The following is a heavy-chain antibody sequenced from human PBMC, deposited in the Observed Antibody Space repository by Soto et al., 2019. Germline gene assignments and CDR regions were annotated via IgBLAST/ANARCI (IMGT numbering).Heavy chain of an antibody. D-gene: IGHD1-26*01. Sequence: ASVKVSCKASGETFTSYAMHWVRQAPGQRLEWMGWINAGNGNTKYSQKFQGRVTITRDTSASTAYMELSSLRSEDTAVYYCARGAPGVGATGSDYWGQGTLVTVSS. J-gene: IGHJ4*02. CDR3: ARGAPGVGATGSDY. CDR1: GETFTSYA. V-gene: IGHV1-3*01. CDR2: INAGNGNT.